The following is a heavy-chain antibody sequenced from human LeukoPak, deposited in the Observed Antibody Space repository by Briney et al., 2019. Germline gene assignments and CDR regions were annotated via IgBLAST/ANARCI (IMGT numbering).Heavy chain of an antibody. V-gene: IGHV3-66*01. J-gene: IGHJ4*02. CDR2: IYSGGTT. D-gene: IGHD4-23*01. CDR1: GFTVSSNC. Sequence: GGSLRLSCAASGFTVSSNCMSWVRQAPGKGLEWVSVIYSGGTTNYADSVKGRFTISRDKSKNTLYLQMNSLRAEDTAVYYCARGNYGGNSAIDYWGQGTLVSVSS. CDR3: ARGNYGGNSAIDY.